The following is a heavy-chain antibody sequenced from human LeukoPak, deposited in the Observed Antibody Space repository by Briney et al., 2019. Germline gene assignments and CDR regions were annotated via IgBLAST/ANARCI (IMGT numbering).Heavy chain of an antibody. D-gene: IGHD6-13*01. Sequence: ASVKVSCTASGYTFTSYAMHWVRQAPGQRLEWMGWINAGNGNTKYSQKFQGRVTITRDTSASTAYMELSSLRSEDTAVYYCARYSSSWYGNYFDYWGQGTLVTVSS. J-gene: IGHJ4*02. CDR3: ARYSSSWYGNYFDY. V-gene: IGHV1-3*01. CDR1: GYTFTSYA. CDR2: INAGNGNT.